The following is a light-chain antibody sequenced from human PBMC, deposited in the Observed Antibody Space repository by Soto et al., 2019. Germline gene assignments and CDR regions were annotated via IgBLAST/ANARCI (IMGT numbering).Light chain of an antibody. J-gene: IGLJ1*01. Sequence: QSALNQPASVSGSPGQSITISCTGTSSDVGSYNLVSWYQQHPGKAPKLMIYEGSKRPSGVSNRFSGSKSGNTASLTISGLQAEDEADYYCCSYAGSRVFGTGTKVT. V-gene: IGLV2-23*01. CDR2: EGS. CDR3: CSYAGSRV. CDR1: SSDVGSYNL.